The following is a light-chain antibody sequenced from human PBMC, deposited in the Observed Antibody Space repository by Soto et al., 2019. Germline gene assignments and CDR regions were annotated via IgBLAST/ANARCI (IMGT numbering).Light chain of an antibody. CDR3: QVWDSSSDHAV. CDR1: NIGSKS. CDR2: YDS. J-gene: IGLJ7*01. Sequence: SYELTQLPSVSVAPGKTARITCGGNNIGSKSVHWYQQKPGQAPVLVIYYDSDRPSGIPERFSGSNSGNTATLTISRVEAGDEADYYCQVWDSSSDHAVFGEGTQLTVL. V-gene: IGLV3-21*04.